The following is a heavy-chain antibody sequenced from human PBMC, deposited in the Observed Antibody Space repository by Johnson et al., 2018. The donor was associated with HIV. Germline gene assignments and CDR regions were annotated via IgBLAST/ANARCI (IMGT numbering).Heavy chain of an antibody. D-gene: IGHD1-26*01. CDR3: ARDRQGGRGTFDI. J-gene: IGHJ3*02. V-gene: IGHV3-20*04. CDR2: INSNDGST. CDR1: GFMFDDYG. Sequence: VQLVESGGGVVRPGGSLRLSCTASGFMFDDYGMNWVRQAPGKGLEWVDGINSNDGSTDSAAYMKGRFTITRDNAKNSLYLQMNSLRAEDTALYYCARDRQGGRGTFDIWGQGTMVTVSS.